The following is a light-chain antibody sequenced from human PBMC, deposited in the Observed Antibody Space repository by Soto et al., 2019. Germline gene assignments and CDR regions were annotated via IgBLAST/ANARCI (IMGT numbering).Light chain of an antibody. CDR2: GAS. Sequence: EIVLTQSPGTLSLSPGERATLFCRASQSVSSSYLAWYQQKPGQAPRLLIYGASSRATGIPDRFSGSGSGTDFTLTISRLEPEDFAVYYCQRYGSSPLGTFGGGTKVEIK. CDR1: QSVSSSY. V-gene: IGKV3-20*01. J-gene: IGKJ4*01. CDR3: QRYGSSPLGT.